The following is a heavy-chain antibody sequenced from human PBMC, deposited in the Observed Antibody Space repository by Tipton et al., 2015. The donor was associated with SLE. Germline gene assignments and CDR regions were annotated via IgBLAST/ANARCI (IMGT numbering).Heavy chain of an antibody. CDR2: ISHSGST. D-gene: IGHD3-10*01. CDR3: ARDWRGYYGSQAYYYYGMDV. Sequence: TLPLTCTVSGVSISHYYWSWIRQPPGKGLEWIGYISHSGSTNYNPSLKSRVTISADTSKNQFSLRVNSVTSADTAVYYCARDWRGYYGSQAYYYYGMDVWGQGTTVIVSS. J-gene: IGHJ6*02. CDR1: GVSISHYY. V-gene: IGHV4-59*01.